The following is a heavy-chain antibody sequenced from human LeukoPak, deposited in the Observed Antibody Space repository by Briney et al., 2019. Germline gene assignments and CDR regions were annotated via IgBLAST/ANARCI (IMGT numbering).Heavy chain of an antibody. V-gene: IGHV3-53*01. D-gene: IGHD6-13*01. CDR1: GFTISSNY. J-gene: IGHJ4*02. Sequence: GGSLRLSCAASGFTISSNYMSWVRQAPGKGLEWVSVIYSGGSTYYADSVKGRFTISRDNSKNTLYLQMNSLGAEDTAVYYCARDLFAAAGTLDYWGQGTLVTVSS. CDR2: IYSGGST. CDR3: ARDLFAAAGTLDY.